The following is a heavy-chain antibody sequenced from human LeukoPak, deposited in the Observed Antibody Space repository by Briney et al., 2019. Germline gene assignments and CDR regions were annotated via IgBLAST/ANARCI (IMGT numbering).Heavy chain of an antibody. CDR3: ARGLESTVGGIAVADTVAHYFDY. Sequence: NTSETLSLTCAVYGGSFSGYYWSWIRQPPGKGLEWIGEINHSGSTNYNPSLKSRVTISVDTSKNQFSLKLSSVTAADTAVYYCARGLESTVGGIAVADTVAHYFDYWGQGTLVTVSS. D-gene: IGHD6-19*01. CDR1: GGSFSGYY. V-gene: IGHV4-34*01. J-gene: IGHJ4*02. CDR2: INHSGST.